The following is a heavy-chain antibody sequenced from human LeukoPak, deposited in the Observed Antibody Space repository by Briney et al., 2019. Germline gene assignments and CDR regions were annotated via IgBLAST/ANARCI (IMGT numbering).Heavy chain of an antibody. CDR3: ARGGEYSGYEVDY. CDR2: MNPKSANT. J-gene: IGHJ4*02. D-gene: IGHD5-12*01. CDR1: GYTFTNYD. Sequence: ASVKVSCKASGYTFTNYDINWVRQAAGQGLEWMGWMNPKSANTGCAQKFQGRVTMTRNNSISTAYMELSSLRSEDTAVYYCARGGEYSGYEVDYWGQGTLVTVSS. V-gene: IGHV1-8*01.